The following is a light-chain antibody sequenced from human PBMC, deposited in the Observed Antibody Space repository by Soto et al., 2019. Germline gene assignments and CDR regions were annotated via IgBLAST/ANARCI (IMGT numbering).Light chain of an antibody. J-gene: IGKJ5*01. Sequence: EIVLTQSPGTLSLSPGERATLSCRASQSVSSKYLAWYQQKPGQAPRVLIYGTSIRASGVPERFSGGGSGTDFTLTITRLEPEDFAVYYCQQYGSSPQITFGQGTRLEIK. CDR2: GTS. CDR1: QSVSSKY. CDR3: QQYGSSPQIT. V-gene: IGKV3-20*01.